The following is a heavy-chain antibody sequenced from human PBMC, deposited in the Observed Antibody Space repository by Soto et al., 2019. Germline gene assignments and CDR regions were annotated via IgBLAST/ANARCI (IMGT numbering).Heavy chain of an antibody. Sequence: GRSLRLSCAASGFTFSSYSMNWVRQAPGKGLEWVSYISSSSSTIYYADSVKGRFTISRDNAKNSLYLQMNSLRAEDTAVYYCAREVNWNYDLGVDYWGEGTLVTVSS. CDR1: GFTFSSYS. CDR2: ISSSSSTI. J-gene: IGHJ4*02. CDR3: AREVNWNYDLGVDY. V-gene: IGHV3-48*01. D-gene: IGHD1-7*01.